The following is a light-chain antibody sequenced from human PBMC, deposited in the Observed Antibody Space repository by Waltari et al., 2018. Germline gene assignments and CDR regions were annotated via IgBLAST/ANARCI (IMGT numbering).Light chain of an antibody. CDR1: QTVSDH. CDR2: ATS. J-gene: IGKJ4*01. CDR3: QQTYSSPHT. V-gene: IGKV1-39*01. Sequence: DVQMTQSRSSLSASIGDRVTITCRASQTVSDHLNWYQQKPWEAPKLLIYATSNLQRGVPSRFSGSGSGTDFTLTISSLQPDDFATYYCQQTYSSPHTFGGGTRVEIK.